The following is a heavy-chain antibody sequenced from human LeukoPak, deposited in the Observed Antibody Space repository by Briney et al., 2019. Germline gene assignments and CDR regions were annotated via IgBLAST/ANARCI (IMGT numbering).Heavy chain of an antibody. J-gene: IGHJ5*02. CDR2: IIPIFGTA. D-gene: IGHD3-22*01. V-gene: IGHV1-69*13. CDR1: GGTFSSYA. CDR3: ARGLRGYYDSSGYSSWFDP. Sequence: GASVTVSCKASGGTFSSYAISWVRQAPGQGLEWMGGIIPIFGTANYAQKFQGRATITADESTSTAYMELSSLRSEDTAVYYCARGLRGYYDSSGYSSWFDPWGQGTLVTVSS.